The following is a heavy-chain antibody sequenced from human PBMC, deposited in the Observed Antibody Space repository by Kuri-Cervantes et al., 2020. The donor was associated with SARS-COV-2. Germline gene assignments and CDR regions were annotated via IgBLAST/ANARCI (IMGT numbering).Heavy chain of an antibody. CDR1: GGSISSSSYY. CDR2: IYYSGST. Sequence: SETLSLTCTVSGGSISSSSYYWGWIRQPPGKGLEWIGSIYYSGSTYYNPSLKSRVTISVDTSKNQFSLKLSSVTAADTAVYYCARDRDGDNENDYWGQGTLVTVS. CDR3: ARDRDGDNENDY. V-gene: IGHV4-39*07. D-gene: IGHD4/OR15-4a*01. J-gene: IGHJ4*02.